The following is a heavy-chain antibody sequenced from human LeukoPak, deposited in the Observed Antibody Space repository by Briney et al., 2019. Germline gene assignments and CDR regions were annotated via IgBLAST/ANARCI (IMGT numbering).Heavy chain of an antibody. Sequence: QPGRSLRLSCAPSGFTFNSYGMHWVRQAPGKGLEWVAVIANDGRNRYYVDSVKGRFTISRDNSKNTLYLQMNSLRVEDTAVYYCAKPYANREYDWGFFDYWGQGTLVTVSS. CDR2: IANDGRNR. J-gene: IGHJ4*02. D-gene: IGHD3-16*01. CDR3: AKPYANREYDWGFFDY. V-gene: IGHV3-30*18. CDR1: GFTFNSYG.